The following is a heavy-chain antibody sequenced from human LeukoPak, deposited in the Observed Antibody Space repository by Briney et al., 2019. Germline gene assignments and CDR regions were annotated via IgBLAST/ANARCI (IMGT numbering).Heavy chain of an antibody. V-gene: IGHV3-23*01. Sequence: GGSLRVSCAASGFTFSSYAMSWVRQAPGKGLQWVSTIGDSGASTYYTDSVKGRFTISRDNSKNTMSLQMNSLRVEDTAVYYCAKEQYGFGYNPGDYWGQGTLVTVSS. CDR2: IGDSGAST. CDR1: GFTFSSYA. J-gene: IGHJ4*02. D-gene: IGHD1-14*01. CDR3: AKEQYGFGYNPGDY.